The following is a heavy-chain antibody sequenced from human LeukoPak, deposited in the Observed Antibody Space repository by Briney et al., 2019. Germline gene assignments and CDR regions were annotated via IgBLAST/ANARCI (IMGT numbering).Heavy chain of an antibody. CDR1: GGTFSSYA. D-gene: IGHD3-22*01. V-gene: IGHV1-69*13. CDR3: ARVYYYDSSGSYYFDY. Sequence: SVKVSCKASGGTFSSYAISWVRQAPGQGLEWMGGIIPIFGTANYAQKFQGRVTITADESTSTAYMELSSLRSEDTAVYYCARVYYYDSSGSYYFDYWGQGTLVTVSS. CDR2: IIPIFGTA. J-gene: IGHJ4*02.